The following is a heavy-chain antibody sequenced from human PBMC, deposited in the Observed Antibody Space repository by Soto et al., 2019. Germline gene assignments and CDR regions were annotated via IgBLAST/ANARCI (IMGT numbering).Heavy chain of an antibody. Sequence: GASVAVSCKASGFTAVCCACRWVHPDHGQGPEWLGWLNGGVDGTIYSQRFQGRVTISRDTSANTVYLEVNSLKSEDTAVYYCARTGYSSSWYPFWGQGTLVTVSS. CDR2: LNGGVDGT. CDR3: ARTGYSSSWYPF. D-gene: IGHD6-13*01. CDR1: GFTAVCCA. V-gene: IGHV1-3*01. J-gene: IGHJ4*02.